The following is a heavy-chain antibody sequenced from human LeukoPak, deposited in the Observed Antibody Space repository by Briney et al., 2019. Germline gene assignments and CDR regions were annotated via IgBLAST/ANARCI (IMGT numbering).Heavy chain of an antibody. V-gene: IGHV3-23*01. CDR3: ARDRSGSYPNWFDP. Sequence: PGGSLKLSCAGFGFTFSSFGMSWVRQGPGKGLGWVSAITGNGANTFYTDSVKGRFTISRDNSKNTMYPQMNSLRAEDTALYYCARDRSGSYPNWFDPWGQGTLVTVSS. CDR1: GFTFSSFG. J-gene: IGHJ5*02. CDR2: ITGNGANT. D-gene: IGHD3-10*01.